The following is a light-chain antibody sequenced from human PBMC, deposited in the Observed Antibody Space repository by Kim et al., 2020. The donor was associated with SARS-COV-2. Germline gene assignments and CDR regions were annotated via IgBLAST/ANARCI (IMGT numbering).Light chain of an antibody. CDR3: NSRDSSGNHVL. CDR1: SLRGYY. Sequence: ALGQAVTITGKGESLRGYYASWFRQKSGQAPILVIYGGKNRPSGIPDRFSGSGSGNTASLTITGAQAEDEADYYCNSRDSSGNHVLFGGGTQLTVL. V-gene: IGLV3-19*01. CDR2: GGK. J-gene: IGLJ3*02.